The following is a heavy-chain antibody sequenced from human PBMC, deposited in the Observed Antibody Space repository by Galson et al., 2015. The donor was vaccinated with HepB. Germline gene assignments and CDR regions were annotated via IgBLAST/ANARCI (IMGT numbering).Heavy chain of an antibody. V-gene: IGHV3-20*04. Sequence: SLRLSCAASGFTFDDYGMSWVRQAPGKGLEWVSGINWNGGSTGYADSVKGRFTISRDNAKNSLYLQMNSLRAEDTAVYYCARDKNIVGATRPAVAFDIWGQGTMVTVSS. CDR2: INWNGGST. D-gene: IGHD1-26*01. J-gene: IGHJ3*02. CDR3: ARDKNIVGATRPAVAFDI. CDR1: GFTFDDYG.